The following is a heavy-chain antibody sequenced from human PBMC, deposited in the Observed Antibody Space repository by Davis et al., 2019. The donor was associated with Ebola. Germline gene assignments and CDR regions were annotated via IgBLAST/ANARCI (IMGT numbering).Heavy chain of an antibody. V-gene: IGHV1-18*01. CDR3: ARDATTVTTIWFDP. D-gene: IGHD4-17*01. CDR1: GYTFSGYA. J-gene: IGHJ5*02. CDR2: INVYNGHT. Sequence: AASAKVSCKTSGYTFSGYAISWVRQAPGQGLEWIGRINVYNGHTNYAQNFQGRVTVSTDTSTSTAYMELRSLRSDDTALYYCARDATTVTTIWFDPWGQGTLVTVSS.